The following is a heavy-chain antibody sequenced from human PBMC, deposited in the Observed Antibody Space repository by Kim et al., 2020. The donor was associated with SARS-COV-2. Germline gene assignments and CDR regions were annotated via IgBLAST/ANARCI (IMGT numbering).Heavy chain of an antibody. CDR3: ARDRRYSGSYYGMDV. V-gene: IGHV4-61*01. D-gene: IGHD1-26*01. Sequence: SETLSLTCTVSGGSVSSGSYYWSWIRQPPGKGLEWIGYIYYSGSTNYNPSLKSRVTISVDTSKNQFSLKLSSVTAADTAVYYCARDRRYSGSYYGMDVWGQGTTVTVSS. CDR2: IYYSGST. CDR1: GGSVSSGSYY. J-gene: IGHJ6*02.